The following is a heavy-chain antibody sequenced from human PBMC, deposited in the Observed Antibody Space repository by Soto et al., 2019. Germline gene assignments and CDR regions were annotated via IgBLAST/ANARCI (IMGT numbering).Heavy chain of an antibody. Sequence: PGESLKISCKGSGYSFTSYWISWVRQMPGKGLEWMGRIDPSDSYTNYSPSFQGHVTISADKSISTAYLQWSSLKASDTAMYYCAGRRGYCSSTSCYDGEDYYYGMDVRGQGITVTVSS. CDR1: GYSFTSYW. D-gene: IGHD2-2*01. V-gene: IGHV5-10-1*01. J-gene: IGHJ6*02. CDR2: IDPSDSYT. CDR3: AGRRGYCSSTSCYDGEDYYYGMDV.